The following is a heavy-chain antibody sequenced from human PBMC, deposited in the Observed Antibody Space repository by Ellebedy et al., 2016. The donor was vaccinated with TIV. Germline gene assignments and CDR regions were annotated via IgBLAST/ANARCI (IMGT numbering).Heavy chain of an antibody. CDR3: AKLGHRATPDDS. CDR2: IDLSDSDT. CDR1: AYSFINYW. J-gene: IGHJ4*02. Sequence: GESLKISCQGSAYSFINYWIVWVRQMPGRGLEWMGIIDLSDSDTIYSPSFQGQVTISAGRSVTTAYLHFNSLKPSDTAVYYCAKLGHRATPDDSWGQGTLVTVSS. D-gene: IGHD1-14*01. V-gene: IGHV5-51*01.